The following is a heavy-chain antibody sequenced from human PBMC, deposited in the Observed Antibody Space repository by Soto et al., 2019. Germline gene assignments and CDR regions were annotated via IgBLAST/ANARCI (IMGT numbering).Heavy chain of an antibody. CDR3: AKDITEMVGATDY. CDR2: ITGSGDTT. D-gene: IGHD1-26*01. J-gene: IGHJ4*02. V-gene: IGHV3-23*01. Sequence: EVQLLESGGGLVQPGGSLRLSCAASGFTFRSHAMSWVRQAPGKGLEWVSCITGSGDTTHYADSVKGRFTISRDNSGNTLYLHMNSLRVEDTAVYYCAKDITEMVGATDYWGQGTLVTVSS. CDR1: GFTFRSHA.